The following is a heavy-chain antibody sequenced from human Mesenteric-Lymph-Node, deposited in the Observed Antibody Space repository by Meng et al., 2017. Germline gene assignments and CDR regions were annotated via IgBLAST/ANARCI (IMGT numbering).Heavy chain of an antibody. CDR3: ARVATESGERDLNYFDY. CDR2: INAGNGNT. V-gene: IGHV1-3*01. Sequence: ASVKVSCKASGYTFTSYAMHWVRQAPGQRLEWMGWINAGNGNTKYSQKFQGRVTITRDTSASTAYMELSSLRSEDTAVYYCARVATESGERDLNYFDYWGQGTLVTVSS. CDR1: GYTFTSYA. J-gene: IGHJ4*02. D-gene: IGHD3-16*01.